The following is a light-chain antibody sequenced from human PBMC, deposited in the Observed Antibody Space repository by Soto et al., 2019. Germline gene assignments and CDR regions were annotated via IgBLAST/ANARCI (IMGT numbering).Light chain of an antibody. V-gene: IGKV3-15*01. CDR3: QQYDNWPPST. J-gene: IGKJ2*01. Sequence: EIVMTQSPATLSVSPGERATLSCRASQRVSSNLAWYQQKPGQAPRLLIYGASTRATGIPARFSGSGSETEFTLTISSLQSEDFAVYSCQQYDNWPPSTFGQGTKVDI. CDR2: GAS. CDR1: QRVSSN.